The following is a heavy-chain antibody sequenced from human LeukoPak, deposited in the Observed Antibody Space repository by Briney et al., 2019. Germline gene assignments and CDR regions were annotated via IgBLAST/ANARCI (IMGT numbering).Heavy chain of an antibody. CDR3: ATGLLESGSGSLFEY. J-gene: IGHJ4*02. D-gene: IGHD6-19*01. CDR2: IYSGGSI. CDR1: GFTASSNY. V-gene: IGHV3-53*01. Sequence: PGGSLRLSCAAPGFTASSNYLSWVRQAPGKGLDGVSVIYSGGSIYYADSVKGRFTIYRDNSKNMLYLQMNSLRADDTAVYYCATGLLESGSGSLFEYWGQGTLVTVSS.